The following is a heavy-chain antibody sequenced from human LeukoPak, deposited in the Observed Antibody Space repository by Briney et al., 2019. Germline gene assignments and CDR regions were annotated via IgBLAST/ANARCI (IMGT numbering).Heavy chain of an antibody. CDR3: ARVSAAVNY. CDR2: IKQDGSDK. CDR1: GFTFSSYW. J-gene: IGHJ4*02. D-gene: IGHD2-15*01. Sequence: GGSLRLSCAASGFTFSSYWMTWVRQAPGRGLEWVANIKQDGSDKYCVDSVKGRFTISRDNAKNSLYLQMNSLRAEDTAVYYCARVSAAVNYWGQGTLVTVSS. V-gene: IGHV3-7*01.